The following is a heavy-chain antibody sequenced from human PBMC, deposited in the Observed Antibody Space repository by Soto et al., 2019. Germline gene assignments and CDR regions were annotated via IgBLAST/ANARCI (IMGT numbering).Heavy chain of an antibody. D-gene: IGHD2-2*02. CDR1: GGSISSYY. Sequence: QVQLQESGPGLVKPSETLSLTCTVSGGSISSYYWSWIRQPAGKGLEWIGRIYTSGSTNYNPSLKSRVTMSVGTAKNQFSLKLSSVTAADTAVYYCARGPVPAAIFWFDPWGQGTLVTVSS. V-gene: IGHV4-4*07. CDR3: ARGPVPAAIFWFDP. J-gene: IGHJ5*02. CDR2: IYTSGST.